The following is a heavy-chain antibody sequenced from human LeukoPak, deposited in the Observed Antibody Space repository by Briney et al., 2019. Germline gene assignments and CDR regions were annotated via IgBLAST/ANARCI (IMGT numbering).Heavy chain of an antibody. D-gene: IGHD6-19*01. CDR3: ARVRYDSGWYDY. J-gene: IGHJ4*02. Sequence: GGSLRLSCAASGFTFSAYAMAWVRQAPGKGLECVSHITTGGSSIFYADFVKGRFTISRDNVKNSLYLQMNSLRAEDAAVYYCARVRYDSGWYDYWGQGALVTVSS. V-gene: IGHV3-48*04. CDR1: GFTFSAYA. CDR2: ITTGGSSI.